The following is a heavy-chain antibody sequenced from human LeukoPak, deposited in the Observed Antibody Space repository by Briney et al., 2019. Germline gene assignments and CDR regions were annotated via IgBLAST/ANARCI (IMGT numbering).Heavy chain of an antibody. J-gene: IGHJ4*02. Sequence: GGSLRLSCAASGFTFSSYSMNWVRQAPGKGLEWVPYISSSSITIYYADSVKGRFTISRDNAKNSLYLQMNSLRADDTAVYYCARGVANHYFDYWGQGTLVTVSS. CDR3: ARGVANHYFDY. CDR2: ISSSSITI. CDR1: GFTFSSYS. V-gene: IGHV3-48*04. D-gene: IGHD4/OR15-4a*01.